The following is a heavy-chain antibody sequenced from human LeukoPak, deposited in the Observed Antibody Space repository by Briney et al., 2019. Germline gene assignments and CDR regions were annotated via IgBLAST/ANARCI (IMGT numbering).Heavy chain of an antibody. CDR3: AKDISFGGYYLDY. CDR2: ISWNSGSI. V-gene: IGHV3-9*01. D-gene: IGHD3-22*01. J-gene: IGHJ4*02. Sequence: GRSLRLSCAASGFTFDDYAMHWVRQAPGKGLEWVSGISWNSGSIGYADSVKGRFTISRDNAKNSLYLQMNSLRAEDTALYYCAKDISFGGYYLDYWGQGTLVTVSS. CDR1: GFTFDDYA.